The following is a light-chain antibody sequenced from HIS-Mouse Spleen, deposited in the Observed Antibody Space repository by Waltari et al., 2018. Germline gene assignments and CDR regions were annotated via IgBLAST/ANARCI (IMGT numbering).Light chain of an antibody. J-gene: IGKJ1*01. V-gene: IGKV3-20*01. Sequence: RASQSVSSSYLAWYQQKPGQAPRLLSYGASSRATGIPDRFSGSGSGTDFTLTISRLEPEEFAVYYCQQYGNSPRTFGQGTKVEIK. CDR3: QQYGNSPRT. CDR1: QSVSSSY. CDR2: GAS.